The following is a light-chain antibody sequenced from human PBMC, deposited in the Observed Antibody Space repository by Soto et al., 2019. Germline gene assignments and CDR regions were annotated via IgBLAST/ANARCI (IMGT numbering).Light chain of an antibody. CDR2: GAS. Sequence: EIVMTQSPATLSVSPGERATLSCRASESVGSNLAWYQQKPGQAPRLLIHGASKRATGIPARFSGSGSGTELKRSIISLQSDDVAVEYCQHYDNTRTFGQGTKVEI. CDR3: QHYDNTRT. CDR1: ESVGSN. J-gene: IGKJ1*01. V-gene: IGKV3-15*01.